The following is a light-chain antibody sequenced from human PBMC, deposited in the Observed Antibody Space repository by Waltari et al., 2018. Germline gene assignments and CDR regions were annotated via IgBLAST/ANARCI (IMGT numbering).Light chain of an antibody. CDR2: RAS. CDR1: QSVSSN. Sequence: EIVMTQSPATLSVSPGERATLSCRASQSVSSNLAWYQQKPGQAPRLLIYRASTRATDIPARFSGSGSGTEFTLTISSLQSEDFAVYYCQQYNNWPLTFGGGTKVEI. J-gene: IGKJ4*01. V-gene: IGKV3-15*01. CDR3: QQYNNWPLT.